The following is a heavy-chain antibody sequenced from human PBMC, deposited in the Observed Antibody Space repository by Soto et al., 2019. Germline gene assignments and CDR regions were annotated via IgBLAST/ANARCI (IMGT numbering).Heavy chain of an antibody. CDR3: AKNYGDYYDAFDI. V-gene: IGHV3-30*18. J-gene: IGHJ3*02. CDR2: ISYDGSNK. D-gene: IGHD4-17*01. Sequence: GGSLRLSCAASGFTFTTYWMSWVRQAPGKGLEWVAVISYDGSNKYYVDSVKGRFTISRDNSKNTLYLQMNSLRAEDTAVYYCAKNYGDYYDAFDIWGQGTMVTVSS. CDR1: GFTFTTYW.